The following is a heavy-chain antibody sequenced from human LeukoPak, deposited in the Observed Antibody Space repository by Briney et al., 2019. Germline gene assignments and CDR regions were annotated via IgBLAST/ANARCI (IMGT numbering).Heavy chain of an antibody. CDR1: GGSISSGDYF. CDR2: IYNSGST. V-gene: IGHV4-31*03. CDR3: AKGRTGYIPDS. D-gene: IGHD6-13*01. Sequence: SQTLSLTCTVSGGSISSGDYFWSWIRQHPGKGLEWIGYIYNSGSTYYNPSLKSRVSISVDTSRNQFSLKLSSVTAADTAVYYCAKGRTGYIPDSWGQGTLVTVSS. J-gene: IGHJ4*02.